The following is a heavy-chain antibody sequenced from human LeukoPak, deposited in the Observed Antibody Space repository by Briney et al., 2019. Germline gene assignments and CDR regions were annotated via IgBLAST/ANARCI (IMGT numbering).Heavy chain of an antibody. V-gene: IGHV3-30*02. J-gene: IGHJ4*02. Sequence: GGSLSPSCAPAGFSFSSYGMRWVRQPAGKGRGWVAFIRYDGSNKYYADSVKDRFITSRDTSKSTLFLQMNSQRAEDTAVYYCARDSSSSAAAIDYWGQGAPVSASS. D-gene: IGHD6-6*01. CDR2: IRYDGSNK. CDR1: GFSFSSYG. CDR3: ARDSSSSAAAIDY.